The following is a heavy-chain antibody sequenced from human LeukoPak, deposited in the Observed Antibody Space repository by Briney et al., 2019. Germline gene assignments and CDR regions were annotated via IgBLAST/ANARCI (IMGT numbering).Heavy chain of an antibody. Sequence: SETLSPTCTVSGGSISSYYWSWIRQPAGKGLEWIGRIYTSGSTNYNPSLKSRVTMSVDTSKNQFSLKLSSVTAADTAVYYCALMGSGRAVGAFDIWGQGTMVTVSS. CDR3: ALMGSGRAVGAFDI. CDR2: IYTSGST. D-gene: IGHD3-10*01. V-gene: IGHV4-4*07. J-gene: IGHJ3*02. CDR1: GGSISSYY.